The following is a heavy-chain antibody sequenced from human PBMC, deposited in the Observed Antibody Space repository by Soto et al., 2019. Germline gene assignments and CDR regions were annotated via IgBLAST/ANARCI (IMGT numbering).Heavy chain of an antibody. J-gene: IGHJ5*02. D-gene: IGHD3-16*01. CDR2: IYFSGRT. Sequence: SETLSLTCTVSGDSVSSGDYYWAWIRHPPGKGLECVGHIYFSGRTNYIPSLVSRVTISLDTSKNQFSLKLTSVTAADTALYYCARVPIDTYMIYWSDPWGHGTLVTVSS. V-gene: IGHV4-61*08. CDR3: ARVPIDTYMIYWSDP. CDR1: GDSVSSGDYY.